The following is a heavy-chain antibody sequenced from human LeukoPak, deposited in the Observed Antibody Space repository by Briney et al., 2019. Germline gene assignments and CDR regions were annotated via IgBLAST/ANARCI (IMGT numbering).Heavy chain of an antibody. J-gene: IGHJ4*02. CDR2: IYYSGST. CDR1: GGSISSSSYY. D-gene: IGHD3-22*01. CDR3: ARAMRDFDYYDSSGYYHYFDY. V-gene: IGHV4-39*07. Sequence: SETLSPTCTVSGGSISSSSYYWGWIRQPPGKGLEWIGSIYYSGSTYYNPSLKSRVTISVDTSKNQFSLKLSSVTAADTAVYYCARAMRDFDYYDSSGYYHYFDYWGQGTLVTVSS.